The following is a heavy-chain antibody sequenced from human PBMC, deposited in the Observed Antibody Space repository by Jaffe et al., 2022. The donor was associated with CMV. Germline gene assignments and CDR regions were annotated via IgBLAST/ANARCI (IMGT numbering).Heavy chain of an antibody. V-gene: IGHV4-59*08. CDR1: GGSISSYY. CDR3: ARHIRARVVASIGGWFDP. D-gene: IGHD2-21*01. Sequence: QVQLQESGPGLVKPSETLSLTCTVSGGSISSYYWSWIRQPPGKGLEWIGYIYYSGSTNYNPSLKSRVTISVDTSKNQFSLKLSSVTAADTAVYYCARHIRARVVASIGGWFDPWGQGTLVTVSS. J-gene: IGHJ5*02. CDR2: IYYSGST.